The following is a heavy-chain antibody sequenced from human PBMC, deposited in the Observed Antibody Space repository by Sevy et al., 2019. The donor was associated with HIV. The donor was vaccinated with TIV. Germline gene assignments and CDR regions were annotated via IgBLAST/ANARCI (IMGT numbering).Heavy chain of an antibody. CDR2: ISSSGSTI. D-gene: IGHD3-3*01. CDR1: GFTFSDYY. V-gene: IGHV3-11*01. J-gene: IGHJ5*02. Sequence: GGSLRLSCAASGFTFSDYYMSWVRQAPGKGLEWVSYISSSGSTIYYADSVKGRFTISRDKAKNSLYLQMNSLRAEDTAVDYCARDPTYYDFWSGYYTGWFDPWGQGTLVTVSS. CDR3: ARDPTYYDFWSGYYTGWFDP.